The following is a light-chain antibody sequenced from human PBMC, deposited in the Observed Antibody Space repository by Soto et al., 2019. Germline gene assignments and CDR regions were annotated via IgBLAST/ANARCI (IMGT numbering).Light chain of an antibody. CDR3: QQYNSYSLP. V-gene: IGKV1-5*03. CDR1: ESISSW. J-gene: IGKJ4*01. Sequence: DIQMTQSPSTLSASVGDRVTITCRASESISSWLAWYQQKPGKAPKLLIYKASILESGVPSRFSGSGSGTEFTLTISSLQPDDFATYYCQQYNSYSLPFGGGTKVEIK. CDR2: KAS.